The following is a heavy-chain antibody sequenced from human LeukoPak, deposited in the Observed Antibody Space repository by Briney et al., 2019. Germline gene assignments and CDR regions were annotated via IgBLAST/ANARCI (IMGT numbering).Heavy chain of an antibody. CDR3: ARDGPQQVDWLVGYFDY. D-gene: IGHD3-9*01. CDR2: ISGSADST. J-gene: IGHJ4*02. CDR1: GFTFSSSA. Sequence: GGSLRLSCAASGFTFSSSAMSWVRQAPGKGLEWVSSISGSADSTYYAVSVKGRFTISRDNSKNTLYLQMNSLRAEDTALYYCARDGPQQVDWLVGYFDYWGQGTLVTVSS. V-gene: IGHV3-23*01.